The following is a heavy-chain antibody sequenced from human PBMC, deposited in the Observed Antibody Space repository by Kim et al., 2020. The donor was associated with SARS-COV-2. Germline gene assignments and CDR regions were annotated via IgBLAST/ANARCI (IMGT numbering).Heavy chain of an antibody. CDR1: GFTFSSYD. J-gene: IGHJ6*02. D-gene: IGHD6-19*01. Sequence: GGSLRLSCAASGFTFSSYDMHWVRQATGKGLEWVSAIGTAGDTYYPGSVKGRFTISRENAKNSLYLQMNSLRAGDTAVYYCARMDYEFWSDAISSGWYGPKAQSTYVMYDSAQAPTLTVSS. CDR3: ARMDYEFWSDAISSGWYGPKAQSTYVMYD. CDR2: IGTAGDT. V-gene: IGHV3-13*04.